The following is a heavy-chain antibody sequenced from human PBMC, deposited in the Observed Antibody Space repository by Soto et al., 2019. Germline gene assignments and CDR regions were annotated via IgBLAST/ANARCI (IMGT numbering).Heavy chain of an antibody. CDR3: ATGTTVVTCAWYYYYGMDV. CDR1: GGSISSGDYY. J-gene: IGHJ6*02. V-gene: IGHV4-30-4*01. Sequence: SETLSLTCTVSGGSISSGDYYWSWIRQPPGKGLEWIGYIYYSGSTYYNPSLKSRVTISVDTSKNQFSLKLSSVTAADTAVYNCATGTTVVTCAWYYYYGMDVWGQGTTVTVSS. D-gene: IGHD4-17*01. CDR2: IYYSGST.